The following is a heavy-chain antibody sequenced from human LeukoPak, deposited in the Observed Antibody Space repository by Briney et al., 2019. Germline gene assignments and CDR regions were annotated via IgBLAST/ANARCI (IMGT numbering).Heavy chain of an antibody. CDR1: GYTLTELS. CDR3: ATPSGVPAALNFDY. J-gene: IGHJ4*02. D-gene: IGHD2-2*01. CDR2: FDPEDGET. V-gene: IGHV1-24*01. Sequence: ASVKVSCKVSGYTLTELSMHWVRQAPGKGLEWMGGFDPEDGETIYAQKFQGRVTMTEDTSTDTAYMELSSLRSEDTAVYYCATPSGVPAALNFDYWGQGTLVTVS.